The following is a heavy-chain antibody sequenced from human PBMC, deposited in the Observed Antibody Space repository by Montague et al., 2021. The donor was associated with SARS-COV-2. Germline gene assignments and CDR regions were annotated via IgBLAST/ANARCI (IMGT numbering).Heavy chain of an antibody. D-gene: IGHD6-13*01. CDR2: IYYSGST. CDR3: ARGIPIAAALINWFDP. CDR1: GGSISSYY. V-gene: IGHV4-59*01. Sequence: SETLSLTCTVSGGSISSYYWSWIRQPLGKGLEWIGYIYYSGSTNYNPSLKSRVTISVDTSKNQFSLKLSSVTAADTAVYYCARGIPIAAALINWFDPWGQGTLVTVSS. J-gene: IGHJ5*02.